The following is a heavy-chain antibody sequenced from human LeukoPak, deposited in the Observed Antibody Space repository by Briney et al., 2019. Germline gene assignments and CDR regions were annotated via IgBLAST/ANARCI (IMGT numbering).Heavy chain of an antibody. D-gene: IGHD2-15*01. V-gene: IGHV1-69*13. CDR1: GGTFSTFV. J-gene: IGHJ4*02. Sequence: SVRVSCKASGGTFSTFVITWVRQAPGQGLEWMGGLIPIFGTANYAQKFQGRVTVTADESTSTVYMELSSLRSEDTAVYYCAKGSCSGGSCYNVWGQGTLVTVSS. CDR2: LIPIFGTA. CDR3: AKGSCSGGSCYNV.